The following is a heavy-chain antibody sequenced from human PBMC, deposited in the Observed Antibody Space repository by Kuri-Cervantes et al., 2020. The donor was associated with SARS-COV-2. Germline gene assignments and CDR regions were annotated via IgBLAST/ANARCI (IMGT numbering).Heavy chain of an antibody. J-gene: IGHJ5*02. CDR1: GYSISSGYY. CDR2: IYYSGST. V-gene: IGHV4-38-2*01. CDR3: ARVTGSSSWYDSRPNHNWFDP. Sequence: ESLKISCAVSGYSISSGYYWGWIRQPPGKGLEWIGSIYYSGSTYYNPSLKSRVTISVDASKNQFSLKLSSVTAADTAVYYCARVTGSSSWYDSRPNHNWFDPWGQGTLVTVSS. D-gene: IGHD6-13*01.